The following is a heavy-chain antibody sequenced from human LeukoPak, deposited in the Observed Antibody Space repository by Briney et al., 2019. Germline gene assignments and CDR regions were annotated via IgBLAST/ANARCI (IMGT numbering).Heavy chain of an antibody. J-gene: IGHJ4*02. CDR1: GGSFSGYY. CDR2: INHSGST. V-gene: IGHV4-34*01. CDR3: ASRLYYYDSSGYSYFDY. Sequence: NPSETLSLTCAVYGGSFSGYYWSWIRQPPGKGLEWIGEINHSGSTNYNPSLKSRVTISVDTSKNQFSLKLSSVTAADTAVYYCASRLYYYDSSGYSYFDYWGQGTLVTVSS. D-gene: IGHD3-22*01.